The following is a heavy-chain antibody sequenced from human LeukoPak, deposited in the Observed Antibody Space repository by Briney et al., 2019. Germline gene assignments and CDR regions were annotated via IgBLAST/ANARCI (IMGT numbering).Heavy chain of an antibody. CDR1: GYTFTGYY. V-gene: IGHV1-2*06. Sequence: ASVKVSCKASGYTFTGYYMHWVRQDPGQGLEWMGRINPNSGGTNYAQKFQGRVTMTRDTSISTAYMELSRLRSDDTAVYYCARRCSGWDFDYWGQGTLVTVSS. CDR3: ARRCSGWDFDY. CDR2: INPNSGGT. D-gene: IGHD6-19*01. J-gene: IGHJ4*02.